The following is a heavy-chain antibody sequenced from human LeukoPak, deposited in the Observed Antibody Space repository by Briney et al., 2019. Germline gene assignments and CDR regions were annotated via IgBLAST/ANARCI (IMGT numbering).Heavy chain of an antibody. CDR3: ATTTIRLGY. J-gene: IGHJ4*02. V-gene: IGHV4-39*07. CDR2: MYYRGST. Sequence: SETLSLTCTVSGGSISSSSHYWGWIRQPPGTGLEWIGSMYYRGSTYHNPSLKSRVTISVDTSKNQFSLKLGSVTAADTAVYYCATTTIRLGYWGQGTLVTVSS. D-gene: IGHD1-26*01. CDR1: GGSISSSSHY.